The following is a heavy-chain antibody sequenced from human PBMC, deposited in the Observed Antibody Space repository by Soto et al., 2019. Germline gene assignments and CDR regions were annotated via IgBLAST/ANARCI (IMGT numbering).Heavy chain of an antibody. CDR1: GFTFSSYA. CDR2: ISSNGGST. Sequence: GGSLRLSCAASGFTFSSYAMHWVRQAPGKGLEYVSAISSNGGSTYYANSVKGRFTISRDNSKNTLYLQMGSLRAEDMAVYYCARALRYAFDIWGQGTMVTVSS. CDR3: ARALRYAFDI. V-gene: IGHV3-64*01. J-gene: IGHJ3*02.